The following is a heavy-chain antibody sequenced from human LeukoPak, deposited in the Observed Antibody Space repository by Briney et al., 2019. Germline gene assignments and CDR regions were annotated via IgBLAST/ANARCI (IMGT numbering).Heavy chain of an antibody. CDR3: ARDEGSGWYAY. J-gene: IGHJ4*02. D-gene: IGHD6-19*01. CDR2: IYYSGST. CDR1: GGSISSGDYY. V-gene: IGHV4-30-4*01. Sequence: PSQTLSLTCTVSGGSISSGDYYWSWIRQPPGKGLEWIGYIYYSGSTNYNPSLKSRVTMSGDTSKNLFSLRLTSVTAADTAIYYCARDEGSGWYAYWGQGTLVTVSS.